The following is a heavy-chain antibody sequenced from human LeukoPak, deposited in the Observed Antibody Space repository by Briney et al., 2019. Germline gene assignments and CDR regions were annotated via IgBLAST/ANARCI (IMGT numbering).Heavy chain of an antibody. CDR2: ISGSGGST. CDR1: GFTFSSYA. V-gene: IGHV3-23*01. D-gene: IGHD2-2*01. CDR3: AKRVVCSSTSCYGVPWFDP. J-gene: IGHJ5*02. Sequence: GGSLRLSCAASGFTFSSYAMSWVRQAPGKGLEWVSAISGSGGSTYYADSVKGRFTISRDNSKNTLYLQMNSLRAEDTAVYYCAKRVVCSSTSCYGVPWFDPWGQGTLVTVSS.